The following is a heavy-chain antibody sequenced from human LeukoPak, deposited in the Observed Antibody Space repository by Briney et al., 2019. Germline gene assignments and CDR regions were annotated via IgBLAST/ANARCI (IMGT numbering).Heavy chain of an antibody. V-gene: IGHV3-48*02. Sequence: PGGSLRLSCAASGFXFSSYDINWVRQAPGKGLEWVSYISSRSSTKHYADSVKGRFTISRDNAKNSLYLQMKSLRDEDTAVYYCAGSVGASGGDAFDIWGQGTMVTVSS. J-gene: IGHJ3*02. CDR1: GFXFSSYD. D-gene: IGHD1-26*01. CDR3: AGSVGASGGDAFDI. CDR2: ISSRSSTK.